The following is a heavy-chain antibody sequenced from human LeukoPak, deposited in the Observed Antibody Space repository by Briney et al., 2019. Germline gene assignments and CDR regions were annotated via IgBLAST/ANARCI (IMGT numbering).Heavy chain of an antibody. CDR2: INHSGST. Sequence: PSETLSLTCAVYGGSFSGYYWSWIRQPPGKGLEWIGEINHSGSTNYNPSLKSRVTISVDTSKNQFSLKLSSVTAADTAVYYCARARRGYSYGYWFDPWGQGTLVTVSS. D-gene: IGHD5-18*01. J-gene: IGHJ5*02. CDR1: GGSFSGYY. V-gene: IGHV4-34*01. CDR3: ARARRGYSYGYWFDP.